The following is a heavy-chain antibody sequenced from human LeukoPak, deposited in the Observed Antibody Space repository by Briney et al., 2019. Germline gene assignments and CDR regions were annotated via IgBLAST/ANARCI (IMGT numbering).Heavy chain of an antibody. V-gene: IGHV1-18*01. CDR1: GYTFTSYG. Sequence: ASVKVSCKASGYTFTSYGISWVRQAPGQGLEWMGRISAYNGNTNYAQKLQGRVTMTTDTSTSTAYMELRSLRSDDTAVYYCARVQTEDYDFWSGYFTQKLYYFDYWGQGTLVTVSS. CDR3: ARVQTEDYDFWSGYFTQKLYYFDY. D-gene: IGHD3-3*01. J-gene: IGHJ4*02. CDR2: ISAYNGNT.